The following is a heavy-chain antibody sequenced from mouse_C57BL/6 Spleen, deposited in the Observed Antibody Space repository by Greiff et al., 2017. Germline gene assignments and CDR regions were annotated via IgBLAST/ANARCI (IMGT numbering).Heavy chain of an antibody. Sequence: QVQLQQSGAELVKPGASVKMSCKASGYTFTSSWITWVKQRPGQGLEWIGDIYPGSGSTTYNEKFKSKATLTVDTSSSTAYMQLSSLTSEDSAVYYCASDEEYYAMDYWGQGTSVTVSA. CDR2: IYPGSGST. CDR3: ASDEEYYAMDY. CDR1: GYTFTSSW. J-gene: IGHJ4*01. V-gene: IGHV1-55*01.